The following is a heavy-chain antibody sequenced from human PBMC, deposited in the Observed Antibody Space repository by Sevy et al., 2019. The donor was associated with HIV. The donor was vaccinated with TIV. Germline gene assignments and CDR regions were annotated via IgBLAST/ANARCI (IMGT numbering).Heavy chain of an antibody. J-gene: IGHJ3*02. CDR2: ISSRSNYI. CDR1: GFTFSSYS. Sequence: GGSLRLSCAASGFTFSSYSMNWVRQAPGKGLEWVSYISSRSNYIYYADSLKGRFTVSRDNAKNSVYLQMNSLRAEDTAVYYCARDRRELSYDSSGYSDAFDIWGQGTLVTVSS. CDR3: ARDRRELSYDSSGYSDAFDI. D-gene: IGHD3-22*01. V-gene: IGHV3-21*05.